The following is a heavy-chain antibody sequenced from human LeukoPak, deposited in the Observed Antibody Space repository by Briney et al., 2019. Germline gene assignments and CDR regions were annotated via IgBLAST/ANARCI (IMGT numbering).Heavy chain of an antibody. V-gene: IGHV4-39*07. Sequence: SETLSLTCTVSGGSISSSNYYWGWIRQPPGKGLEWIGNIYYSGTTYYNPSLKSRVTISVDRSKNQFSLKLSSVTAADTAVYYCARDLSRALDYWGQGTLVTVSS. CDR1: GGSISSSNYY. J-gene: IGHJ4*02. CDR2: IYYSGTT. CDR3: ARDLSRALDY.